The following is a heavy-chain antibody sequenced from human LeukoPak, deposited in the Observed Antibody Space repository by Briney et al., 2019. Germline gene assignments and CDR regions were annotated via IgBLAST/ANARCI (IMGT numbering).Heavy chain of an antibody. Sequence: SETLSLTCTVSGCSISSYYWSWIRQPAGKGLEWIGRIYTSGSTNYNPSLKSRVTMSVDTSKNQFSLKLSSVTAADTAVYYCARDRGSTRRYYYYGMYVWGQGTTVTVSS. D-gene: IGHD2-2*01. CDR1: GCSISSYY. CDR3: ARDRGSTRRYYYYGMYV. CDR2: IYTSGST. V-gene: IGHV4-4*07. J-gene: IGHJ6*02.